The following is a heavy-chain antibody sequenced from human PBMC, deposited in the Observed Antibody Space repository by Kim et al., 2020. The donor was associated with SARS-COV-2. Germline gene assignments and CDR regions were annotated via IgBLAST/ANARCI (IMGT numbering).Heavy chain of an antibody. Sequence: GGSLRLSCAASGFTFNNYAMSWVRQAPGKGLEWVSAISTSGGGTYYADSVKGRFTISRDNSKNTLYLRMNSLRAEDTALYYCATGYSVIGYCSGGNCYNYYWGQGTLVTVSS. CDR1: GFTFNNYA. J-gene: IGHJ4*02. CDR2: ISTSGGGT. CDR3: ATGYSVIGYCSGGNCYNYY. V-gene: IGHV3-23*01. D-gene: IGHD2-15*01.